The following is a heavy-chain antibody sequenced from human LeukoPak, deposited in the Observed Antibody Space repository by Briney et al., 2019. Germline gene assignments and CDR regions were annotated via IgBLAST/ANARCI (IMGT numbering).Heavy chain of an antibody. J-gene: IGHJ4*02. CDR3: ARLNSGYDYFDY. CDR1: GYTFTDSY. CDR2: INPSGDT. Sequence: ASVKVSCKASGYTFTDSYIHWVRQAPGQGLEWMGWINPSGDTKYAQNFQGRVTMTRDTSISTAYMELSRLTSDDTAVYYCARLNSGYDYFDYWGQGTLVTVSS. V-gene: IGHV1-2*02. D-gene: IGHD5-12*01.